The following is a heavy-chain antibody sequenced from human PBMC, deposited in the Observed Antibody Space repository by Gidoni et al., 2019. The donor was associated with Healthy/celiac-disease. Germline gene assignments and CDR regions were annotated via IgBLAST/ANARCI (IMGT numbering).Heavy chain of an antibody. CDR1: GGSISSGSYY. CDR2: IYTSGST. CDR3: ARVGDFWSGWPSFDY. Sequence: QVQLQESGPGLVKPSQTLSLTCTVSGGSISSGSYYWSWIRQPAGKGLEWIGRIYTSGSTNYNPSLKSRVTISVDTSKNQFSLKLSSVTAADTAVYYCARVGDFWSGWPSFDYWGQGTLVTVSS. V-gene: IGHV4-61*02. D-gene: IGHD3-3*01. J-gene: IGHJ4*02.